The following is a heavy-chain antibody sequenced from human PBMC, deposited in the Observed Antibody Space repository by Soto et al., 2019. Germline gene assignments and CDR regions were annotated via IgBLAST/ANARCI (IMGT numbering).Heavy chain of an antibody. CDR2: IYYSGST. D-gene: IGHD2-15*01. CDR3: ARGDGGNWYYYYGMDV. V-gene: IGHV4-59*01. Sequence: PSETLSLTCTVSGGSISSYYWSWIRQPPGKGLEWIGYIYYSGSTNYNPSLQSRVTISVDTSKNQFSLKLSSVTAADTAVYYCARGDGGNWYYYYGMDVWGRGTTVTVSS. J-gene: IGHJ6*02. CDR1: GGSISSYY.